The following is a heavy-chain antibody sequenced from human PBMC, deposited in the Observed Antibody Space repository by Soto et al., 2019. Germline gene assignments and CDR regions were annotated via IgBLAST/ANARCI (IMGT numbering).Heavy chain of an antibody. CDR2: INHSGST. CDR3: ARRRGGSGWPFDY. V-gene: IGHV4-34*01. J-gene: IGHJ4*02. D-gene: IGHD6-19*01. CDR1: GGSFSGYY. Sequence: NPSETLSLTCAVYGGSFSGYYWSWIRQPPGKGLEWIGEINHSGSTNYNPSLKSRVTISVDTSKNQFSLKLSSVTAADTAVYYCARRRGGSGWPFDYWGQGTLVTVS.